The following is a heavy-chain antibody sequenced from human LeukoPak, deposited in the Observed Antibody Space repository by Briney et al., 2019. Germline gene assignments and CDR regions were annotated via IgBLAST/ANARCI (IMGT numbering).Heavy chain of an antibody. V-gene: IGHV3-7*01. CDR2: IKQDGSEK. J-gene: IGHJ3*02. Sequence: PGGSLRLSCVASGFTFSSYWMSWVRQAPGKGLEWVANIKQDGSEKYYVDSVKGRFTISRDNAKNSLYLQMNSLRAEDTAVYYCARPTVTTADDAFDIWGQGTMVTVSS. CDR1: GFTFSSYW. CDR3: ARPTVTTADDAFDI. D-gene: IGHD4-11*01.